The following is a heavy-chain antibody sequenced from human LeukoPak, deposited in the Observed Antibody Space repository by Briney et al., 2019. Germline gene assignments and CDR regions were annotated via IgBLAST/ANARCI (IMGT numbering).Heavy chain of an antibody. J-gene: IGHJ5*02. V-gene: IGHV3-30*18. Sequence: GGSLRLSCAASGFIFSNYGMHWVRQAPGKGLEWVADISYDGFNKKYVDSVKGRFTISRDNSKNTLYLQMNSLRAEDTAVYYCAKVGRGRAAAVSWFDPWGQGTLVTVSS. CDR1: GFIFSNYG. CDR3: AKVGRGRAAAVSWFDP. D-gene: IGHD6-13*01. CDR2: ISYDGFNK.